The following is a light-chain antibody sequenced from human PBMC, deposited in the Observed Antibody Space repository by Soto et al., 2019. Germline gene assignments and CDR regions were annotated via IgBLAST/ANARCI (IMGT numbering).Light chain of an antibody. CDR3: SSYSSRSINYL. Sequence: QSVLTQPASVSGSPGQSIAISCTGTSSDVGFYKYVSWYQRHPGKAPKLMIYEVTNRPSGVSDRFSGSKSGNTASLTISGLQAEDEAHYFCSSYSSRSINYLFGNGTKVTV. CDR2: EVT. V-gene: IGLV2-14*01. J-gene: IGLJ1*01. CDR1: SSDVGFYKY.